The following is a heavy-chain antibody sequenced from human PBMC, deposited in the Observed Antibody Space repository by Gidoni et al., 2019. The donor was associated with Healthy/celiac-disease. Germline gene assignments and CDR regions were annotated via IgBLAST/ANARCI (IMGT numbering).Heavy chain of an antibody. CDR1: GSSINSSSYY. CDR3: ARPYSSGWYLHFQH. D-gene: IGHD6-19*01. V-gene: IGHV4-39*01. CDR2: IYYSGST. J-gene: IGHJ1*01. Sequence: QLHLQESGPGLVKPSETLSITCTVSGSSINSSSYYWGGIRQPPGKGLEWIGSIYYSGSTYYNPALKSRVTISVDTSKNQFSLKLSSVTAADTAVYYCARPYSSGWYLHFQHWGQGTLVTVSS.